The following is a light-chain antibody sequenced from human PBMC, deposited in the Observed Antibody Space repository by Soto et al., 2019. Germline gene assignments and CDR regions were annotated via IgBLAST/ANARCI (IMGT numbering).Light chain of an antibody. CDR3: QVWDSSSDHPVV. V-gene: IGLV3-21*04. J-gene: IGLJ2*01. CDR1: NIGSKS. CDR2: YDS. Sequence: SYELTQPPSVSVAPGKTARITCGGNNIGSKSVHWYQQKPGQAPVLVIYYDSDRPSGIPERSSGSNSGNTATLTISRVEAGDEADDYCQVWDSSSDHPVVFGGGTKLTVL.